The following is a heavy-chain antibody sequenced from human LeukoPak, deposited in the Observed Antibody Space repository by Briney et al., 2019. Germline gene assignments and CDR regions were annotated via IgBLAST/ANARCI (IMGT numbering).Heavy chain of an antibody. V-gene: IGHV4-31*01. CDR2: IYHSGST. Sequence: PSETLSLTCTVSGGSIRSGDYYWSWIRQRPGEGLERFGYIYHSGSTYYNPSLKSQFTISVDTSKNQFSLKLSSVTAADTAVYYCARYCSGGNCKGAFDIWGQGTMVTVSS. CDR1: GGSIRSGDYY. CDR3: ARYCSGGNCKGAFDI. D-gene: IGHD2-15*01. J-gene: IGHJ3*02.